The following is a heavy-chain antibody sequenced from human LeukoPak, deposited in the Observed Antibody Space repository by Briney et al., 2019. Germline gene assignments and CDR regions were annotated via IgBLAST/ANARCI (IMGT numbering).Heavy chain of an antibody. V-gene: IGHV3-74*01. CDR3: AKVKIYGTGTFGN. CDR1: GFTFSSYW. J-gene: IGHJ4*02. D-gene: IGHD3-3*01. CDR2: INGDGRNI. Sequence: PGGSLRLSCVASGFTFSSYWMHWVRQDPRKGLVWVSRINGDGRNINYADSVRGRFTISRDNAKNTLFLQMNTLRAEDTAVYYCAKVKIYGTGTFGNWGQGTLVTVSS.